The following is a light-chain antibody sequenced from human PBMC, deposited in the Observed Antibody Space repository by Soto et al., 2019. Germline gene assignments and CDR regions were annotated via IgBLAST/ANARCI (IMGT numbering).Light chain of an antibody. J-gene: IGKJ5*01. CDR2: DAS. CDR3: QQYNNWSPVT. V-gene: IGKV3-15*01. Sequence: EVVMTQSPVTLSVSPGERATLSCRASQSLSSNLVWYQQKPGQAPRLLIYDASTSANGIPARFSGSGSGTEFTLTISSLQSEDFAVYYCQQYNNWSPVTFGQGTRLEIK. CDR1: QSLSSN.